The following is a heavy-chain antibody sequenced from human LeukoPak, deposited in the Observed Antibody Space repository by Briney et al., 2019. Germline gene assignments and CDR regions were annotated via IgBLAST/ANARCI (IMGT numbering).Heavy chain of an antibody. D-gene: IGHD2-21*02. J-gene: IGHJ6*02. Sequence: SETLSLTCTVSGGSISSSSYYWGWIRQPPGKGLEWIGSIYYSGSTYYNPSLKSRVTISVDTSKNQFSLKLSSVTAADTAVYYCARHRGDTDYYCYYGMDVWGQGTTVTVSS. CDR2: IYYSGST. V-gene: IGHV4-39*01. CDR3: ARHRGDTDYYCYYGMDV. CDR1: GGSISSSSYY.